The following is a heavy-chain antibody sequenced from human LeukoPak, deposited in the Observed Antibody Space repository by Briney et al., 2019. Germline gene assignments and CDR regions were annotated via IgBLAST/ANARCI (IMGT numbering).Heavy chain of an antibody. J-gene: IGHJ6*02. CDR3: AKAGTAKYYYYGMDV. Sequence: PSETLSLTCTVSGGSISTTGAGSGSPQGREWSGLAMSTNYNPSLNTRVTISVDTSRNQFSLNLSSVTAADTAVYYCAKAGTAKYYYYGMDVWGQGTTVTVS. CDR1: GGSISTT. V-gene: IGHV4-59*01. D-gene: IGHD2-21*02. CDR2: ST.